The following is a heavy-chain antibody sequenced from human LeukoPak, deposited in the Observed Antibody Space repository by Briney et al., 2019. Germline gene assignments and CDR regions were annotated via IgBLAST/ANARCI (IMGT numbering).Heavy chain of an antibody. CDR1: GYTFTDYY. J-gene: IGHJ4*02. Sequence: ASVKVSCKVSGYTFTDYYMHWVQQAPGKGLEWTGLVDPEDGETIYAQKFQGRVTITTDESTSTAYMELSSLRSEDTAVYYCARDWYYYDSSGYYFPQGVLDYWGQGTLVTVSS. CDR3: ARDWYYYDSSGYYFPQGVLDY. V-gene: IGHV1-69-2*01. D-gene: IGHD3-22*01. CDR2: VDPEDGET.